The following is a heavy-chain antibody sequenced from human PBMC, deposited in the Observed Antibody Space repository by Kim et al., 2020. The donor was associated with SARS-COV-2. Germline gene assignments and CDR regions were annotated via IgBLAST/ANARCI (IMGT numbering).Heavy chain of an antibody. V-gene: IGHV3-48*02. Sequence: GGSLRLSCAASGFTFSSYRMSWVRQAPGKGLEWISHISSSSTTIYYADSVKGRFTISRDNAKNSLYLQMHSLRDEDTAVYYCARDAGYSGYVDAFDIWGQGTMVTVSS. CDR2: ISSSSTTI. CDR3: ARDAGYSGYVDAFDI. D-gene: IGHD5-12*01. CDR1: GFTFSSYR. J-gene: IGHJ3*02.